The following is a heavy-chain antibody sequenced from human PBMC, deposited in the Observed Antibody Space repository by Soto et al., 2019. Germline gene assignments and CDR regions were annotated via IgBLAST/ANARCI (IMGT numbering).Heavy chain of an antibody. CDR2: ISRDGSHK. D-gene: IGHD1-26*01. CDR1: GFSFRNYA. V-gene: IGHV3-30*04. Sequence: GGSLRLSCAASGFSFRNYAIHWVRQAPGKGLEWVAVISRDGSHKYYLDSVKGRFTISRDNTKDTVNLLMNSLRDDVSAMYYSARSRNSAVADSFDFWGQGTLVPVSS. CDR3: ARSRNSAVADSFDF. J-gene: IGHJ4*02.